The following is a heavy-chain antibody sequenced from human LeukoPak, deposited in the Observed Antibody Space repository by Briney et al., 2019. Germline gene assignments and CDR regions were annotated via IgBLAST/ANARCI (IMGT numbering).Heavy chain of an antibody. V-gene: IGHV4-39*01. CDR1: GGSISSSSYY. Sequence: SETLSLTCTVSGGSISSSSYYWGWIRQPPRKGLEWIGSIYHSGSTYYNPSLKSRVTISVDTSKNQFSLKLSSVTAADTAVYYCARRGWIAVADYFDYWGQGTLVTVSS. CDR3: ARRGWIAVADYFDY. CDR2: IYHSGST. J-gene: IGHJ4*02. D-gene: IGHD6-19*01.